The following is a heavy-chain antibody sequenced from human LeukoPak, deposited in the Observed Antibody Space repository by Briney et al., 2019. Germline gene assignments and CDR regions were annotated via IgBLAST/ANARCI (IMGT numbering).Heavy chain of an antibody. V-gene: IGHV3-21*01. CDR2: ISSSSSYI. D-gene: IGHD2-8*01. CDR1: GFTFSSYS. CDR3: ARAPDDLKWYYYYYMDV. J-gene: IGHJ6*03. Sequence: PGGSLRLSCAASGFTFSSYSMNWVRQAPGKGLEWVSSISSSSSYIYYADSVKGRFTISRDNSKNTLYLQMNSLRAEDTAVYYCARAPDDLKWYYYYYMDVWGKGTTVTVSS.